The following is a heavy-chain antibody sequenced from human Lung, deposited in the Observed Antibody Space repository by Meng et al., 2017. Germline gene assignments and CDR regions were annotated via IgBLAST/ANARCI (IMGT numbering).Heavy chain of an antibody. CDR3: ARGQKGYFDL. Sequence: QVQLTGPGPGLVKPSQALSRTCTGSGGSISSSNYDWSWIRPPPGKGLEWSRHIYNSGSNYSNPSLKVRITIAVDTSKNQFYLKLSSVTAADTDVYYCARGQKGYFDLWGRGTLVTVSS. J-gene: IGHJ2*01. CDR2: IYNSGSN. V-gene: IGHV4-30-4*01. CDR1: GGSISSSNYD.